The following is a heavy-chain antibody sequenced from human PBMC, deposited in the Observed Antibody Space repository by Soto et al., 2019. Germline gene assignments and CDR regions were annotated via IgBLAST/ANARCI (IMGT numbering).Heavy chain of an antibody. J-gene: IGHJ4*02. CDR3: AMDLYGGSSRFDY. Sequence: QVQLVESGGGVVQPGRSLRLSCVASGFTFSNNGIHWVRQAPGKGLEWVAVISSDGSKKYYADSVKGRFTISRDNSKNTLYLQMNGLRAEDTAVYYCAMDLYGGSSRFDYWGQGTVVTVSS. D-gene: IGHD2-15*01. V-gene: IGHV3-30*03. CDR2: ISSDGSKK. CDR1: GFTFSNNG.